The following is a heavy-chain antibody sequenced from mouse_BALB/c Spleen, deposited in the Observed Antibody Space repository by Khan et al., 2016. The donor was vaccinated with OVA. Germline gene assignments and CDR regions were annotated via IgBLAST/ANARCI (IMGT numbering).Heavy chain of an antibody. J-gene: IGHJ2*01. CDR3: ARINA. CDR1: GFSIKDTY. Sequence: VQLQQSGAELVKPGASVKLSCTASGFSIKDTYMHLVKQRLEQGLQWIGRVDPANGNTKYDPNLQGKTNITADTASNTAYLPLSSQTAEDTSVYYRARINAWGQGTTLTVSS. V-gene: IGHV14-3*02. CDR2: VDPANGNT.